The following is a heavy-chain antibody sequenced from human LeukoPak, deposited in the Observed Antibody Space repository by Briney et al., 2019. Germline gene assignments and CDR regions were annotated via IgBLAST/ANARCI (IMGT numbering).Heavy chain of an antibody. J-gene: IGHJ4*02. CDR1: GITFSSYS. CDR2: ISYDGSNK. V-gene: IGHV3-30*03. CDR3: ARAGRWDSSGYPDY. D-gene: IGHD3-22*01. Sequence: PGGSLRLSCAASGITFSSYSMNWVRQAPGKGLGGVAVISYDGSNKYYADCVKGRFTISRDNSKNTLYLQMNSLRAEDTAVYYCARAGRWDSSGYPDYWGQGTLVTVSS.